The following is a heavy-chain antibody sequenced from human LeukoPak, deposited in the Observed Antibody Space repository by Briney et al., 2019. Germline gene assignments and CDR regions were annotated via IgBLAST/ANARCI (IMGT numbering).Heavy chain of an antibody. CDR3: ARDNSVGDSAWWFDP. J-gene: IGHJ5*02. Sequence: ASVKVSCKASRYTFTGYYMHWVRQAPGQGLEWMGWINPNSGGTNYAQKFQGRVTMTRDMATSTDYMEVSSLRSEVTAVYYCARDNSVGDSAWWFDPWGQGTLVTVSS. CDR1: RYTFTGYY. CDR2: INPNSGGT. V-gene: IGHV1-2*02. D-gene: IGHD5-12*01.